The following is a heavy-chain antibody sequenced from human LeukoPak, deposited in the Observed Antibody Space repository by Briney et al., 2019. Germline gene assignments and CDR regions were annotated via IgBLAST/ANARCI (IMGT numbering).Heavy chain of an antibody. J-gene: IGHJ4*02. CDR3: ARWGGYSSGWYGLHY. Sequence: PSETLSLTCAVSGGSIKSNNWWSWVRQPPGKGLEWVAVIWYDGSNKYYADSVKGRFTISRDNSKNTLYLQMNSLRAEDTAVYYCARWGGYSSGWYGLHYWGQGTLVTVSS. CDR1: GGSIKSNN. CDR2: IWYDGSNK. D-gene: IGHD6-19*01. V-gene: IGHV3-33*07.